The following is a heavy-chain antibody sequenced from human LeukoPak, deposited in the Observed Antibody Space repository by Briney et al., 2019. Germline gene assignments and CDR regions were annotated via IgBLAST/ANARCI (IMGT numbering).Heavy chain of an antibody. Sequence: ASVKVTCKASGYSFTSYGISWVRQAPGQGLEWMGWISDYNGNTNYAQKLQGRVTMTTDTSTSTAYMELRSLRSDDTVVYYCARDPSLLLWFGESCMGYYFDYWGQRTLVTFSS. CDR1: GYSFTSYG. CDR3: ARDPSLLLWFGESCMGYYFDY. J-gene: IGHJ4*02. V-gene: IGHV1-18*01. D-gene: IGHD3-10*01. CDR2: ISDYNGNT.